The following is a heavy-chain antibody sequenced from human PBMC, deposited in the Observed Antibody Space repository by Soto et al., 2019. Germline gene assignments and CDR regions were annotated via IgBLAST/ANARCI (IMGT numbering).Heavy chain of an antibody. V-gene: IGHV1-69*02. CDR3: SIGSWSAETFDV. J-gene: IGHJ3*01. Sequence: QVHLEQSGAEVKKPGSSVKVSCKAAGGTFSTYTLIWVRQAPGQGLAWMGRIIPMLTVTNSAQKFQRRGTLTAKKSTSTSFMERTSLTSYDTAVYYCSIGSWSAETFDVWGQGTMVTVSS. CDR1: GGTFSTYT. CDR2: IIPMLTVT. D-gene: IGHD2-2*01.